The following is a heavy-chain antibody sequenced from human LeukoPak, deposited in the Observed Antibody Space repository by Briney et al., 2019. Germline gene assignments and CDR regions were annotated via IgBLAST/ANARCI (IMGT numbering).Heavy chain of an antibody. Sequence: GGSLRLSCATSGFSFNKYGMHWVRQAPGKGLEGVAYIRYDGSDKHYGDSVKGRFTISREDSKKTLYLQMSSLRAEDTAVYYCAKDWDYNFWSNYDHWGQGILVTVSS. CDR1: GFSFNKYG. CDR3: AKDWDYNFWSNYDH. J-gene: IGHJ4*02. V-gene: IGHV3-30*02. D-gene: IGHD3-3*01. CDR2: IRYDGSDK.